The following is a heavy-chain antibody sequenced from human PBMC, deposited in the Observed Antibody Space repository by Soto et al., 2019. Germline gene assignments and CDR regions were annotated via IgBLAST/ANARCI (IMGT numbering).Heavy chain of an antibody. V-gene: IGHV5-51*01. CDR2: IYPGDSDT. Sequence: EVQLVQSGAEVKKPGESLKISCKGSGYSFTSYWIGWVRQMPGKGLEWMGIIYPGDSDTRYSPSFQGQVTISADKSISTAYLQWSSLKASDTAMYYCARLPYYYDSSGYYYANFDYWGQGTLVTVSS. CDR1: GYSFTSYW. D-gene: IGHD3-22*01. CDR3: ARLPYYYDSSGYYYANFDY. J-gene: IGHJ4*02.